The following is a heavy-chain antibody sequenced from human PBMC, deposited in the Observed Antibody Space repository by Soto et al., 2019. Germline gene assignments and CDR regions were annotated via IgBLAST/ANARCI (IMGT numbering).Heavy chain of an antibody. D-gene: IGHD3-22*01. CDR2: ISGSGGST. V-gene: IGHV3-23*01. Sequence: GGSLRLSCPSSGFTSSSYAMSWVRQAPGKGLEWVSVISGSGGSTYYADSVKGRFTISRDNSKNTLYLQMNSLRAEDTAVYYCAKDWGSGDFSVDYWGQGTLVTVAS. J-gene: IGHJ4*02. CDR3: AKDWGSGDFSVDY. CDR1: GFTSSSYA.